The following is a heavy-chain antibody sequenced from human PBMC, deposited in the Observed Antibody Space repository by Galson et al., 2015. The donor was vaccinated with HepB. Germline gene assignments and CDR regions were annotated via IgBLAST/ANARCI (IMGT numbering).Heavy chain of an antibody. CDR2: ISGNGDST. V-gene: IGHV3-23*01. D-gene: IGHD3-16*01. J-gene: IGHJ5*01. CDR1: GFAFHSHA. CDR3: AKGYGLFDS. Sequence: SLRLSCAASGFAFHSHAMSWVRQAPGEGLEWISGISGNGDSTFYAVSVKGRFTVSRDNSKNMLYLQMDSLTAGDTGLYFCAKGYGLFDSWAQGILVTVSS.